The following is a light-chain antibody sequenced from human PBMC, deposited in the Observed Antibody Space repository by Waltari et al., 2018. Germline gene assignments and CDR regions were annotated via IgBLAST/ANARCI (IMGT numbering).Light chain of an antibody. CDR2: VNSDGSH. V-gene: IGLV4-69*01. CDR3: QTGGHGTWV. Sequence: QLVLTQSPSASASLGASVKLTCPLSSGHSSNAIAWLQQQPEKGPRYLMKVNSDGSHSKGDEIPDRFSGSSSGAERYLTISSRQSEDEADYYCQTGGHGTWVFGGGTKLTVL. J-gene: IGLJ3*02. CDR1: SGHSSNA.